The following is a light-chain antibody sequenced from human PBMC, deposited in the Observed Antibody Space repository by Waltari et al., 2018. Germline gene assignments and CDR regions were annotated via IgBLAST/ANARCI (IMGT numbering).Light chain of an antibody. V-gene: IGKV3-15*01. J-gene: IGKJ4*01. Sequence: EIVMTQSPATLSVSPGERATLSCRASQSVRNNLVWYQQKPGQAPRLLIYGASTRVTGIPARFSGSGSGTEFTLTISTLQHEDFATYYCQQSYSIPLTFGGGTKVEIK. CDR1: QSVRNN. CDR3: QQSYSIPLT. CDR2: GAS.